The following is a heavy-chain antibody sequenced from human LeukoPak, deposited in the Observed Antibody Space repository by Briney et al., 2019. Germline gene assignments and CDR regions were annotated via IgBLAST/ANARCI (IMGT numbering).Heavy chain of an antibody. V-gene: IGHV4-38-2*02. D-gene: IGHD2-2*01. CDR2: IYHSGDT. J-gene: IGHJ4*02. CDR3: ARVRYCSSTSCS. CDR1: GYSVSSGYY. Sequence: SETLSLTCTVSGYSVSSGYYWGWIRQPPGKGLEWIASIYHSGDTYYNPSLRSRVTISLDTSKNQLSLKLSSVTAADTAVYYCARVRYCSSTSCSWGQGTLVTVSS.